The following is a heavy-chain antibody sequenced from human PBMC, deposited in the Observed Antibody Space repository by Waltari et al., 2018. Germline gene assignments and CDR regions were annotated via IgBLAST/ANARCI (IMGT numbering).Heavy chain of an antibody. V-gene: IGHV3-72*01. CDR2: TRNKANSYTT. J-gene: IGHJ4*02. CDR3: ARGITGGTNY. Sequence: EVQLVESGGGLVQPGGSLRLSCAASGFTFSDHYMDWVRQATGKGLEWVGRTRNKANSYTTEYAASVKGRFTISRDDSKNSLYLQMNSLKTEDTAVYYCARGITGGTNYWGQGTLVTVSS. D-gene: IGHD2-8*02. CDR1: GFTFSDHY.